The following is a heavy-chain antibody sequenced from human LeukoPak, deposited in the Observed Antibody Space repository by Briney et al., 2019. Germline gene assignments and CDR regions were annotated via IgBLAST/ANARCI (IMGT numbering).Heavy chain of an antibody. Sequence: GGSLRLSCAASGFTVSSNYMSWVRQAPGKGLEWVSVIYSGGSTYYADSVKGRFTISRDNSKNTLYLQMNSLRAEDTAVYYCANGIAVAGTWNYFDYWGQGTLVTVSS. CDR3: ANGIAVAGTWNYFDY. V-gene: IGHV3-53*01. CDR1: GFTVSSNY. J-gene: IGHJ4*02. CDR2: IYSGGST. D-gene: IGHD6-19*01.